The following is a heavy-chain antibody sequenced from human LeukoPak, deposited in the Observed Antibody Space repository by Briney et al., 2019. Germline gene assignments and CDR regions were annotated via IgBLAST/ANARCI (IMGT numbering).Heavy chain of an antibody. V-gene: IGHV3-74*01. CDR1: GFTFSSYW. J-gene: IGHJ4*02. CDR2: INSDGSST. D-gene: IGHD2-2*01. Sequence: PGGSLRLSCAASGFTFSSYWMNWVRQAPGKGLVWVSRINSDGSSTNYADSVKDRFTISRDNAKNTLYLQMNSLRAEDTAVYYCARPYCSSTSCYDFDYWGQGTLVTVSS. CDR3: ARPYCSSTSCYDFDY.